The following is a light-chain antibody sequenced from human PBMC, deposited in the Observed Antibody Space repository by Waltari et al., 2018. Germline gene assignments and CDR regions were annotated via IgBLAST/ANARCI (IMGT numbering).Light chain of an antibody. J-gene: IGLJ3*02. V-gene: IGLV2-14*03. CDR3: SSSTSSTTRV. Sequence: QSALTQPASVSASPGQSLTISCTGTSIDVGAYNYVSCYQQHPGKTPKLIIYDVRIPPSGVSNRFSGSKSGNTASLTISGLQADDEADYYCSSSTSSTTRVFGGGTRLTVL. CDR2: DVR. CDR1: SIDVGAYNY.